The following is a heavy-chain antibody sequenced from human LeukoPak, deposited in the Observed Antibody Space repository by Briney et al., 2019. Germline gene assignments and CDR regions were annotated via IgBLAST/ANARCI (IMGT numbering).Heavy chain of an antibody. CDR2: NSGGST. Sequence: GGSLRLSCAASGFTFDDYDMSWVRQAPGKGLEWVSLNSGGSTYYADSVKGRFTISRDNSKNTLYLQMNSLRAEDTAVYYCARGPSGYHNTGGQGTLVTVSS. D-gene: IGHD5-12*01. J-gene: IGHJ4*02. CDR1: GFTFDDYD. CDR3: ARGPSGYHNT. V-gene: IGHV3-66*01.